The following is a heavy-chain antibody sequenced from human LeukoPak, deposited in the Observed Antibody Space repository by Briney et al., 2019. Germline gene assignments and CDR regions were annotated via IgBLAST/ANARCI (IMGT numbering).Heavy chain of an antibody. V-gene: IGHV3-30*18. CDR2: ISYDGSNK. CDR3: AKDLDGQQWLVPHFDY. J-gene: IGHJ4*02. Sequence: PGRSLRLSCAASGFTFSSYGMHWVRQAPGKGLEWVAVISYDGSNKYYADSVKGRFAISRDNSKNTLYLQMNSLRAEDTAVYYCAKDLDGQQWLVPHFDYWGQGTLVTVSS. D-gene: IGHD6-19*01. CDR1: GFTFSSYG.